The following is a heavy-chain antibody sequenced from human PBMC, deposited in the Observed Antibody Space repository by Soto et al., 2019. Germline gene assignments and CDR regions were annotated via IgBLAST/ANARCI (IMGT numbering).Heavy chain of an antibody. J-gene: IGHJ5*02. CDR2: IYSGGST. V-gene: IGHV3-66*01. CDR1: GFTVSSNY. Sequence: EVQLVESGGGLVQPGGSLRLSCAASGFTVSSNYMSWVRQAPGKGLEWVSVIYSGGSTYYADSVKGRFTISRDNSKNTLYLQMNSLRAEDTAVYYCAREGGDPTLGNWFDPWGQGTLVTVSS. CDR3: AREGGDPTLGNWFDP. D-gene: IGHD4-17*01.